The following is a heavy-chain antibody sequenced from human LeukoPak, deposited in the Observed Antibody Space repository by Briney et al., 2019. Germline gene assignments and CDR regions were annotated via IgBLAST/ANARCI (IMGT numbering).Heavy chain of an antibody. CDR2: IYYSGST. CDR3: ARGDINWFDP. V-gene: IGHV4-59*08. J-gene: IGHJ5*02. Sequence: SETLSLTCTVSGGSISSYYWSWLRQPPGKGLEWIGYIYYSGSTNYNPSLKSRVTISVDTSKNQFSLKLSSVTAADTAVYYCARGDINWFDPWGQGTLVTVSS. D-gene: IGHD2-15*01. CDR1: GGSISSYY.